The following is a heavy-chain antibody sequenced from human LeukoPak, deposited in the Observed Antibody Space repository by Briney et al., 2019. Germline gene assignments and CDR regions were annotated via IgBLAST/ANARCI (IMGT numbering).Heavy chain of an antibody. J-gene: IGHJ6*02. CDR1: GFTFSSYS. V-gene: IGHV3-21*01. CDR3: ARDHLWFGELLPWYYYGMDV. D-gene: IGHD3-10*01. CDR2: ISSSSSYI. Sequence: GGSLRLSCAASGFTFSSYSMNWVRQAPGNGLEWVSSISSSSSYIYYADSVKGRFTISRDNAKNSLYLQMNSLRAEDTAVYYCARDHLWFGELLPWYYYGMDVWGQGTTVTVSS.